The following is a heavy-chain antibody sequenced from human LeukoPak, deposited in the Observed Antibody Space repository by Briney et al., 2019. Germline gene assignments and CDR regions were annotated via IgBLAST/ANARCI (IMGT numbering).Heavy chain of an antibody. D-gene: IGHD3-10*01. CDR2: ISWNSGSI. CDR3: ARGSLWFGDSNAFDI. CDR1: GFTFDDYA. Sequence: PGGSLRLSCAASGFTFDDYAMHWVRQAPGKGLEWVSGISWNSGSIGYADSVKGRFTISRDNAKNSLYLQMSSLRAEDTAVYYCARGSLWFGDSNAFDIWGQGTMVTVSS. V-gene: IGHV3-9*01. J-gene: IGHJ3*02.